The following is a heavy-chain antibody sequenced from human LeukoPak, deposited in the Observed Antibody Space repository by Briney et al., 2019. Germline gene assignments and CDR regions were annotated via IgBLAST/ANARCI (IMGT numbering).Heavy chain of an antibody. J-gene: IGHJ4*02. Sequence: EASVKVSCKASGYTFTSYAIHWVRQAPGQRLEWMGRINAGNGDTKYSQKFQGRVTITRDTSASTAYMELSSLGSEDTAVYYCARDLKQFGGWFDYWGQGTLVTVSS. CDR2: INAGNGDT. V-gene: IGHV1-3*01. CDR1: GYTFTSYA. CDR3: ARDLKQFGGWFDY. D-gene: IGHD6-19*01.